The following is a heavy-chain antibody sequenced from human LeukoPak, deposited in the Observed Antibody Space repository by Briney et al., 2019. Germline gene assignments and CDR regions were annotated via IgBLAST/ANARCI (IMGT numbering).Heavy chain of an antibody. CDR3: ARETAVAGTVQVYYYYYGMDV. CDR1: GFTFCSYW. J-gene: IGHJ6*02. CDR2: IKHDGSEK. Sequence: PGGSLRLSCAASGFTFCSYWMSWVRHARGQGLEWVANIKHDGSEKYYVDSWECRFTISRDNANNSLYLQMNSLRAEDTAVYYCARETAVAGTVQVYYYYYGMDVWGQGTTVTVSS. V-gene: IGHV3-7*04. D-gene: IGHD6-19*01.